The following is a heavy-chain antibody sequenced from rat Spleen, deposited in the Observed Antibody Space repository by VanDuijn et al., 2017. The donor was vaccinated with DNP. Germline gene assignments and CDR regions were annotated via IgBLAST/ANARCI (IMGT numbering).Heavy chain of an antibody. D-gene: IGHD1-4*01. V-gene: IGHV5-22*01. CDR1: GFTFSDYG. CDR2: ISYDGGNT. J-gene: IGHJ2*01. Sequence: EVQLVESGGGLVQPGRSLKLSCAASGFTFSDYGMAWVLQAPTKGLEWVASISYDGGNTYYRDSVKGRFTISRDNAKSTLYLQMNSLRSEDTATYYCARGNYPGINTFDYWGQGVMVTVSS. CDR3: ARGNYPGINTFDY.